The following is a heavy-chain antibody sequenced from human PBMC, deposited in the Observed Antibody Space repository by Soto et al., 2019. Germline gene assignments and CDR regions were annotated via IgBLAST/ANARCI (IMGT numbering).Heavy chain of an antibody. CDR1: GYTFTSYY. D-gene: IGHD3-22*01. Sequence: ASVKVSCKASGYTFTSYYMHWVRQAPGQGLEWMGIINPSGGSTSYAQKFQGRVTMTRDTSTSTVYMELSSLRSEDTAVYYCARDGPYDSSGYIDAFDIWGQGTMVTVSS. CDR3: ARDGPYDSSGYIDAFDI. CDR2: INPSGGST. V-gene: IGHV1-46*01. J-gene: IGHJ3*02.